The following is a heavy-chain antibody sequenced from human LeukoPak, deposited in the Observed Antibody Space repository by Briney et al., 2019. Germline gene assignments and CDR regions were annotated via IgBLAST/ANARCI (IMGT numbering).Heavy chain of an antibody. V-gene: IGHV1-2*02. CDR3: TRGPVRGKAFDI. CDR1: GYTFTGYY. CDR2: INPNSGGT. Sequence: ASVKVSCKASGYTFTGYYMHWVRQAPGQGLEWMGWINPNSGGTNYAQRFQGRVTMTRDTSISTAYMELSRLRSDDTAVYYCTRGPVRGKAFDIWGQGTMVTVSS. D-gene: IGHD3-10*02. J-gene: IGHJ3*02.